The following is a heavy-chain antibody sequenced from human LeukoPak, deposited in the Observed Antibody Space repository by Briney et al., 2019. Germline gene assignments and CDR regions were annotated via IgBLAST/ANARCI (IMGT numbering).Heavy chain of an antibody. J-gene: IGHJ4*02. V-gene: IGHV3-7*01. D-gene: IGHD1-26*01. CDR1: GFTFRTYR. CDR2: IKEDGSER. Sequence: PGGSLRLSCAASGFTFRTYRMSWVRQAPGKGLEWVAGIKEDGSERYYVESAKGRFTISRDNAENSLSLQMNRLRVEDTALFYCVREREQWEQQQIFDYWGQGTLVTVSS. CDR3: VREREQWEQQQIFDY.